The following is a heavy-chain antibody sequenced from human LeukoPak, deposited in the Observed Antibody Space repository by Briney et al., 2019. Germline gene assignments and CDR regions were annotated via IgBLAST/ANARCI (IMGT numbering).Heavy chain of an antibody. CDR2: ISGSGGST. Sequence: GGSLRLSCAASGFTFSIYAMSWVRQAPGKGLEWVSAISGSGGSTYYADSVKGRFTISRGNSKNTLYLQMNSLRAEDTAVYYCAKCIVGATAPFDYWGQGTLVTVSS. CDR3: AKCIVGATAPFDY. V-gene: IGHV3-23*01. J-gene: IGHJ4*02. D-gene: IGHD1-26*01. CDR1: GFTFSIYA.